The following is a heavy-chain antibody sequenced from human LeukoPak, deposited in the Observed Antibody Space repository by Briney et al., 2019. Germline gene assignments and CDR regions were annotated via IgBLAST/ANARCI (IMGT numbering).Heavy chain of an antibody. Sequence: SETLSLTCAVSGGPLSSTNWWSWVRQPPRKGLAWIGEIYHSGSTNYNPSLRSRITISVDKSKDQFSLRLSSVTAADTAVYYCARKIGSSGAFDIWGQGTMVTVSS. J-gene: IGHJ3*02. CDR1: GGPLSSTNW. CDR2: IYHSGST. D-gene: IGHD1-26*01. V-gene: IGHV4-4*02. CDR3: ARKIGSSGAFDI.